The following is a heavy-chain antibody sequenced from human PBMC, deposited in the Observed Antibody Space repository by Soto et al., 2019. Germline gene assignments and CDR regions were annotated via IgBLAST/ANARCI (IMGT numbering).Heavy chain of an antibody. J-gene: IGHJ4*02. V-gene: IGHV1-18*01. Sequence: GASVKVSCKASGYTFTSYGISWVRQAPGQGLEWMGWISAYNGNTNYAQKLQGRVTMTTDTSTSTAYMELRSLRSDDTAVYYCALDIVVVPAAIHQAPHDYWGQGTLVTVSS. CDR1: GYTFTSYG. D-gene: IGHD2-2*03. CDR3: ALDIVVVPAAIHQAPHDY. CDR2: ISAYNGNT.